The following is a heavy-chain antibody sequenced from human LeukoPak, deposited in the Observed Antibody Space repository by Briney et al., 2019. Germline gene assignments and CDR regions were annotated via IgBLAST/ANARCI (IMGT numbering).Heavy chain of an antibody. Sequence: GGSLRLSCAASGFPFNSFWMHWVRQAPGKGLVWVSDMNEYSTTIRYADSVKGRFTISRDNAKSILYLQMNNLRAEDAAMYFCARGGVNPVDHWGQGTLVTVSS. V-gene: IGHV3-74*01. CDR2: MNEYSTTI. J-gene: IGHJ4*02. CDR3: ARGGVNPVDH. D-gene: IGHD1-14*01. CDR1: GFPFNSFW.